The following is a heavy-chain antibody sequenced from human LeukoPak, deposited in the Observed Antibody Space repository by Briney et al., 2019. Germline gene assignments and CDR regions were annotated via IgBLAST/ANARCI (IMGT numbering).Heavy chain of an antibody. CDR3: ARHRSGSFDS. J-gene: IGHJ4*02. CDR2: SYNSGST. CDR1: GGSISSSSYY. D-gene: IGHD3-3*01. Sequence: PSETLSLTCTVSGGSISSSSYYWGWIRQPPGKGLEWIGSSYNSGSTNYNPSLKSRVTISVDTSKNQLSLRLSSVTAADTAVYYCARHRSGSFDSWGQGTLVTVSS. V-gene: IGHV4-61*05.